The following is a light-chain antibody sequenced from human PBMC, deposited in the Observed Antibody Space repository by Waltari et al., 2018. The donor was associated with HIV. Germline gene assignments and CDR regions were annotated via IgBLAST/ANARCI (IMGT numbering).Light chain of an antibody. CDR1: KLGDKY. CDR3: QAWDSRRV. J-gene: IGLJ2*01. Sequence: SYELTQPPSVSVSPGQTASITCSGDKLGDKYACWYQQKPGQSPVLVIYQDSKRPSGIPERFSGSNSGNTATLTISGTQAMDEADYYCQAWDSRRVFGGGTKLTVL. CDR2: QDS. V-gene: IGLV3-1*01.